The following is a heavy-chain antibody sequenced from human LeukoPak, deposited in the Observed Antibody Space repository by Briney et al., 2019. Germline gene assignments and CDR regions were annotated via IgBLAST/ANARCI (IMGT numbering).Heavy chain of an antibody. CDR3: ARYSSSWQNWFDP. V-gene: IGHV1-69*04. CDR1: GGTFSSYA. CDR2: IIPILGIA. D-gene: IGHD6-13*01. J-gene: IGHJ5*02. Sequence: SVKVSCKASGGTFSSYAISWVRQAPGQGLEWMGRIIPILGIANYAQKFQGRVTITADKSTSTAYMELSSLRSEDTAVYYCARYSSSWQNWFDPWGQGTLVTVSS.